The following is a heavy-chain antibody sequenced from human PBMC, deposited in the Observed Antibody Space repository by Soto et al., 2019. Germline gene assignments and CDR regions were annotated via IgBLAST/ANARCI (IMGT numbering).Heavy chain of an antibody. CDR2: IYYSGST. D-gene: IGHD6-19*01. CDR3: ARYSSGWHDAFDI. J-gene: IGHJ3*02. CDR1: GGSFSSGNYY. Sequence: SETLSLTCTVSGGSFSSGNYYWSWIRQHPGKGLEWIGYIYYSGSTYYNPSLKSRVTISLDTSKNQFSLNLSSVTAADTAVYYCARYSSGWHDAFDIWGQGTMVTVSS. V-gene: IGHV4-31*03.